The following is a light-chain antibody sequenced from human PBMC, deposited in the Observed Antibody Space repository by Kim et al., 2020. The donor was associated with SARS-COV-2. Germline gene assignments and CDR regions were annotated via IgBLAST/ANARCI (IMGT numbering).Light chain of an antibody. J-gene: IGKJ1*01. Sequence: DIQMTQSPSSLSASVGDRVTITCRASQGISDSLAWYKQKPGKVPILLIYAASTLQSGVPSRFSGSGSGTDFTLTISSLQPEDVASYSCQKYNSAPRTFGQGTKVDIK. CDR2: AAS. CDR3: QKYNSAPRT. CDR1: QGISDS. V-gene: IGKV1-27*01.